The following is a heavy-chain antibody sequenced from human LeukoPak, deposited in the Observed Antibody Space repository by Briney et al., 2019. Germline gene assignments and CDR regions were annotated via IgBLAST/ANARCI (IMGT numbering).Heavy chain of an antibody. CDR2: ISGIGGST. Sequence: GGSLRLSCVASGFTFSSYAMSWVRQAPGKGLEWVSSISGIGGSTYYADSVKGRFTISRDNSKNTLYLQMNSLRPEDTAVSYCAKGHAPLVPSTFDYWGQGTLVTVSS. J-gene: IGHJ4*02. CDR3: AKGHAPLVPSTFDY. CDR1: GFTFSSYA. D-gene: IGHD6-6*01. V-gene: IGHV3-23*01.